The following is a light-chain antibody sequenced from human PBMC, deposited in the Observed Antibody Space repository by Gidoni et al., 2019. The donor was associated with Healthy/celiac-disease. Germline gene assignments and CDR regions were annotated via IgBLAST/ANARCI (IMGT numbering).Light chain of an antibody. Sequence: DIQLTQSTSFLSASVGDRVTITCRASQGISSYLAWYQQKPGNAPKLLIYASSTLQSWVPSRFSRSVSVTEFTLTLSLLQPEDFATYYCQHLNSYPLTFGGGTQVEIK. CDR2: ASS. CDR3: QHLNSYPLT. V-gene: IGKV1-9*01. CDR1: QGISSY. J-gene: IGKJ4*01.